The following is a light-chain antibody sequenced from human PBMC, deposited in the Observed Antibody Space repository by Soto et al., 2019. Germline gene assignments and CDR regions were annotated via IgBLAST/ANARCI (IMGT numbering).Light chain of an antibody. CDR2: GVS. Sequence: EIVLTQSPGTLSLSPGXRATLSCRASQSVISNYLAWYQQKPGLAPRLLIYGVSIRATGIPDRFSGSGSGTDFTLTISRLEPEDFAVYYCLQYGRSPKTFGQGTKVDTK. V-gene: IGKV3-20*01. CDR1: QSVISNY. CDR3: LQYGRSPKT. J-gene: IGKJ1*01.